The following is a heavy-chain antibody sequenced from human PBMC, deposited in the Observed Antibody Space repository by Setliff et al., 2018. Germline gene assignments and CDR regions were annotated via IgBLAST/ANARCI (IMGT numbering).Heavy chain of an antibody. CDR1: GFTFTNYI. D-gene: IGHD1-26*01. Sequence: PGGSLRLSCAASGFTFTNYIIHWVRQAPGKGLEWVAVMSLDETNKYYADSVRGRFTISRDNSKNTLYLQMNSLRAEDTAVYYCAKSPGSGTYWDDYYYGMDVWGQGTTVTVSS. CDR2: MSLDETNK. CDR3: AKSPGSGTYWDDYYYGMDV. J-gene: IGHJ6*02. V-gene: IGHV3-30-3*02.